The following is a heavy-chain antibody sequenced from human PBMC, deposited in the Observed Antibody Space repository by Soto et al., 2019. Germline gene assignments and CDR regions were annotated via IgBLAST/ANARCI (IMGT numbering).Heavy chain of an antibody. Sequence: QVQLVQSGAEVKKPGASVKVSCKASGYTFTSYDINWVRQATGQGLEWMGWMNPNSGNTGYAQKSQGGVTMTRNTSRSKAYMEMSSLRSEDTAVYYCAREKTSYGMDVWGQGTTVTVSS. V-gene: IGHV1-8*01. CDR3: AREKTSYGMDV. CDR1: GYTFTSYD. CDR2: MNPNSGNT. J-gene: IGHJ6*02.